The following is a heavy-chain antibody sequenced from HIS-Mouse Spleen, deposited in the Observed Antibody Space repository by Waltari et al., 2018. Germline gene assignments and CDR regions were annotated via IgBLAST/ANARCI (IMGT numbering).Heavy chain of an antibody. D-gene: IGHD1-1*01. CDR2: IWYDGSNK. V-gene: IGHV3-33*06. J-gene: IGHJ2*01. CDR3: AKAGYRTTGTAFYWYFDL. Sequence: QVQLVESGGGVVQPGRSLRLSCAASGFTFSSYGMHWVRPAPGQGLEWVAVIWYDGSNKYYADSGKGRFTISRDNSKNTLYLQMNSLRAEDTAVYYCAKAGYRTTGTAFYWYFDLWGRGTLVTVSS. CDR1: GFTFSSYG.